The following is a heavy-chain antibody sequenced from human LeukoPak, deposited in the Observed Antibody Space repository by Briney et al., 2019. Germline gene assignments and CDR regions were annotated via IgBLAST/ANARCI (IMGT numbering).Heavy chain of an antibody. V-gene: IGHV4-38-2*02. CDR3: ARDKKSVSSSWYYYGMDV. D-gene: IGHD6-13*01. CDR1: VYSISSGYY. Sequence: SETLSLTCAVSVYSISSGYYWGWIRQPPGKGLDWIGSIYHSGSTYYNPSLKSRVTISVDTSKNQFSLKLSSVTAADTAVYYCARDKKSVSSSWYYYGMDVWGKGTTVTVSS. CDR2: IYHSGST. J-gene: IGHJ6*04.